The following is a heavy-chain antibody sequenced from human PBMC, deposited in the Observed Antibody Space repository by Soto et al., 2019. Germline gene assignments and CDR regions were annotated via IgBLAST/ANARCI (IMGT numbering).Heavy chain of an antibody. V-gene: IGHV4-30-2*01. D-gene: IGHD5-18*01. CDR3: ARGGYSSNYYYYYGMDV. CDR1: GGSISSGGYS. CDR2: IFHSGST. Sequence: TLSLTCAVSGGSISSGGYSWSWIRQPPGKGLEWIGYIFHSGSTYYNPSLKSRVTITVDRSKNQFSLKLSSVTAADTAVYYCARGGYSSNYYYYYGMDVWGQGTTVTVSS. J-gene: IGHJ6*02.